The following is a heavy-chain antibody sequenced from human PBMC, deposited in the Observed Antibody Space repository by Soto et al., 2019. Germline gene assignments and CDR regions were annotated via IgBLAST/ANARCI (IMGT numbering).Heavy chain of an antibody. V-gene: IGHV3-49*04. CDR2: IRSKAYGGTT. CDR3: TRESVRDGSYYYYGMDV. CDR1: GFTFGDYA. Sequence: GGSLRLSCTASGFTFGDYAMSWVRQAPGKGLEWVGFIRSKAYGGTTEYAASVKGRFTISRDDSKSIAYLQMNSLKTEDTAVYYCTRESVRDGSYYYYGMDVWGQGTTVTVSS. D-gene: IGHD1-26*01. J-gene: IGHJ6*02.